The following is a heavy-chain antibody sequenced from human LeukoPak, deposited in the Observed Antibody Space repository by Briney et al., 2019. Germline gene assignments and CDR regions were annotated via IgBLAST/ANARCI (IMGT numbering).Heavy chain of an antibody. J-gene: IGHJ4*02. CDR2: IYYSGST. CDR3: ARGYSSSWYDSPFFDY. Sequence: PSQTLSLTCTVSGGSISSGDYYWSWIPQPPGKGLEWIGYIYYSGSTYYNPSLKSRVTISVDTSKNQFSLKLSSVTAADTAVYYCARGYSSSWYDSPFFDYWGQGTLVTVSS. D-gene: IGHD6-13*01. V-gene: IGHV4-30-4*01. CDR1: GGSISSGDYY.